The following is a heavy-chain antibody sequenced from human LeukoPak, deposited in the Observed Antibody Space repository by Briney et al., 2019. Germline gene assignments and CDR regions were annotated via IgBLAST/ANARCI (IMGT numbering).Heavy chain of an antibody. CDR2: IKSKTDGGTT. D-gene: IGHD3-3*01. CDR3: TTDRPHYDFWSGYYTEYHRY. CDR1: GFTFTTYS. Sequence: GGSLRLSCAASGFTFTTYSMNWVRQAPGKGLEWVGRIKSKTDGGTTDYAAPVKGRFTISRDDSKNTLYLQMNSLKTEDTAVYYCTTDRPHYDFWSGYYTEYHRYWGQGTLVTVSS. V-gene: IGHV3-15*01. J-gene: IGHJ4*02.